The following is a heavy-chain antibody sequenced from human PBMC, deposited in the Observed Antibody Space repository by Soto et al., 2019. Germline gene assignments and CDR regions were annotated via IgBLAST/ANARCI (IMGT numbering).Heavy chain of an antibody. CDR3: ARAKDDFWSGYYISEYYYYYYMDV. Sequence: PSETLSLTCTVSGGSISSYYWSWIRQPPGKGLEWIGYIYYSGSTNYNPSLKSRVTISVDTSKNQFSLKLSSVTAADTAVCYCARAKDDFWSGYYISEYYYYYYMDVWGKGTTVTVSS. CDR1: GGSISSYY. J-gene: IGHJ6*03. D-gene: IGHD3-3*01. CDR2: IYYSGST. V-gene: IGHV4-59*01.